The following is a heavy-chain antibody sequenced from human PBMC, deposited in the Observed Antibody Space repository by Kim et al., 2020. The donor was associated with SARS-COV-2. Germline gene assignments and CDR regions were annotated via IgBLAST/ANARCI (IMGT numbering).Heavy chain of an antibody. CDR2: IYWRGTT. CDR1: IGSISNSAYY. V-gene: IGHV4-39*01. D-gene: IGHD3-10*01. CDR3: ARGEEMATIWAHFHY. Sequence: SETLSLSCTVSIGSISNSAYYWGWIRQPPGGGLEWIGSIYWRGTTYDNPTLKSRVTMSVDTSKNQFALTLRSVTAADTAVYFCARGEEMATIWAHFHYWGQGIPVTVSS. J-gene: IGHJ4*02.